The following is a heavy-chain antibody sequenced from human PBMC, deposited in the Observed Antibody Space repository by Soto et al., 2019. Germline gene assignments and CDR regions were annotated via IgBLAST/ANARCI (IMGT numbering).Heavy chain of an antibody. CDR2: IIPIFGTA. CDR3: ARGIAARAEYYYYYYGMDV. J-gene: IGHJ6*02. CDR1: GGTFSSYA. D-gene: IGHD6-6*01. Sequence: ASVKVSCKASGGTFSSYAISWVRQAPGQGLEWMGGIIPIFGTANYAQKFQGRVTITADESTSTAYMELSSLRSEDTAVYYCARGIAARAEYYYYYYGMDVWGQGTTVTVSS. V-gene: IGHV1-69*13.